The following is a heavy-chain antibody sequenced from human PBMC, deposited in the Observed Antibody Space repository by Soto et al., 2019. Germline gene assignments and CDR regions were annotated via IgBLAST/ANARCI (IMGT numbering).Heavy chain of an antibody. V-gene: IGHV1-46*01. J-gene: IGHJ4*02. CDR1: GYTFTSYY. Sequence: GASVKVSCKAPGYTFTSYYMHWVRQAPGQGLEWMGIINPSGGSTSYAQKFQGRVTMTRDTSTSTVYMELSSLRSEDTAVYYCAGHDSSGYYVDYWGQGTLVTVSS. D-gene: IGHD3-22*01. CDR2: INPSGGST. CDR3: AGHDSSGYYVDY.